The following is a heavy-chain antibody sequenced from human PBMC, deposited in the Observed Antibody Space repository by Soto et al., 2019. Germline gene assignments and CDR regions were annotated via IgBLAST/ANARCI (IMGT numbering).Heavy chain of an antibody. CDR3: AAGREDTAMAASYVWFDP. CDR2: IVVGSGNT. CDR1: GFTFTSSA. J-gene: IGHJ5*02. V-gene: IGHV1-58*01. Sequence: SVKVSCKASGFTFTSSAVQWVRQARGQRLEWIGWIVVGSGNTNYAQKFQERVTITRDMSTSTAYMELSSLRSEDTAVYYCAAGREDTAMAASYVWFDPWGQGTLVTVSS. D-gene: IGHD5-18*01.